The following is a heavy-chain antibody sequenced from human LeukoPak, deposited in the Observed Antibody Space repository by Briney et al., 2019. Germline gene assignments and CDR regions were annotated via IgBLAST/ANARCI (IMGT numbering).Heavy chain of an antibody. D-gene: IGHD1-26*01. J-gene: IGHJ4*02. Sequence: SQTLCLTCTASGGSISSGSYYWSWNCPPAGQRLVWIGRIYTSGSTNYNPSLKSRVTISVDTSKNQFSLKLSSVTAADTAVYYCAREEWVGSNFDYWGQGTLVTVSS. CDR3: AREEWVGSNFDY. CDR2: IYTSGST. V-gene: IGHV4-61*02. CDR1: GGSISSGSYY.